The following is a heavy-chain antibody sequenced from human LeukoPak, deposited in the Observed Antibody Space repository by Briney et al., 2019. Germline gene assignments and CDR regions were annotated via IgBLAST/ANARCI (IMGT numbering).Heavy chain of an antibody. V-gene: IGHV4-4*07. Sequence: SETLSLTCTVSGGSISGYYWSWIRQPAGKGLEWIGHFYTSGSTNYNPSLKSRVTMSVDTSKNQFTLKLNSVTAADTAVYYCARAVVGPYYFDYWGQGTLVTVSS. D-gene: IGHD2-15*01. CDR2: FYTSGST. CDR1: GGSISGYY. J-gene: IGHJ4*02. CDR3: ARAVVGPYYFDY.